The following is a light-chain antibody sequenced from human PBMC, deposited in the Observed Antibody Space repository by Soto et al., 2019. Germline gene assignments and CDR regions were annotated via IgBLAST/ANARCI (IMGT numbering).Light chain of an antibody. CDR1: SSDIGGSNS. CDR3: SSSTSGSTPFV. CDR2: EVS. Sequence: QSLLTHPASLSGSPGQSITISCTGTSSDIGGSNSVSWYQQHPGQAPKLMISEVSNRPSGVSNRFSGSKSGNTASLTISGLQAEDEADYYCSSSTSGSTPFVFGAGTKVTVL. V-gene: IGLV2-14*01. J-gene: IGLJ1*01.